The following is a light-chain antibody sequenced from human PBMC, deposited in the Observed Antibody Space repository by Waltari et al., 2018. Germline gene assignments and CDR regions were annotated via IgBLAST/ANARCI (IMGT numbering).Light chain of an antibody. V-gene: IGKV2-28*01. J-gene: IGKJ5*01. Sequence: EIVLTQSPLSLPVTLGEPASISCTSSQSLLHSNGYAYLDWYVQRPGLPPRLLVYFGSYRASGVPDRFSGSGSDTDFTLKISKVEAEDVGVYYCMQALQTSITFGQGTRLEIK. CDR2: FGS. CDR1: QSLLHSNGYAY. CDR3: MQALQTSIT.